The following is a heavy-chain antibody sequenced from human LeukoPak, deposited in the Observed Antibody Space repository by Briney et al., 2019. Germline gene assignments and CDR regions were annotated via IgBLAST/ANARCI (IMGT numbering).Heavy chain of an antibody. Sequence: GESLKISCKGSEYSFSGYWIGWVRQLPGKGLEWIGMIYPGDSDTRYSPSLQGQVTISADKSTSTAYLQWSSLKASDTAIYYCARQYNSGWYAGYWGQGTLVTVSS. V-gene: IGHV5-51*01. CDR3: ARQYNSGWYAGY. J-gene: IGHJ4*02. CDR1: EYSFSGYW. CDR2: IYPGDSDT. D-gene: IGHD6-19*01.